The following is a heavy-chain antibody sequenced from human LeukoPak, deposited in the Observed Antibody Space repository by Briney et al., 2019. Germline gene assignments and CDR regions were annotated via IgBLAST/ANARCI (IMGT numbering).Heavy chain of an antibody. CDR3: ARDPLRGYFDY. CDR2: ISSSSSYI. V-gene: IGHV3-21*01. Sequence: GGSLRLSCAASGFTFSSYSMKWVRQAPGKGLEWGSSISSSSSYIYYADSVKGRFTISRDNAKNSLYLQMNSLRAEDTAVYYCARDPLRGYFDYWGQGTLVTVSS. J-gene: IGHJ4*02. D-gene: IGHD3-9*01. CDR1: GFTFSSYS.